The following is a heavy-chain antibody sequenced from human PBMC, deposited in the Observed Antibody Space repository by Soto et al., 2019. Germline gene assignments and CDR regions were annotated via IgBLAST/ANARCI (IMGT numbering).Heavy chain of an antibody. CDR1: GFSLSTSGMG. CDR3: ARRRVNNPIDY. D-gene: IGHD4-4*01. J-gene: IGHJ4*02. V-gene: IGHV2-5*02. CDR2: IYWDDDR. Sequence: SGPTLVNPTQTLTLTCTFSGFSLSTSGMGVGWIRQPPGKALEWLALIYWDDDRRHSPSLKSRLTITKDTSKNQVVLTMTNMDPVDTGTYYCARRRVNNPIDYWGQGTLVTVSS.